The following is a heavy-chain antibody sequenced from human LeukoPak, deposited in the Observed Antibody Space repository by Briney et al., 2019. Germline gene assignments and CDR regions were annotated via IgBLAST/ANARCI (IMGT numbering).Heavy chain of an antibody. CDR1: GFTFSSYW. J-gene: IGHJ4*02. V-gene: IGHV3-7*01. Sequence: GGFLRLSCAASGFTFSSYWMSWVRQAPGKGLEWVANIKQDGSEKYYVDSVKGRFTISRDNAKNSLYVQMNSQRAEDTAVYYCARDHSSSWDFDYWGQGTLVTVSS. CDR2: IKQDGSEK. D-gene: IGHD6-13*01. CDR3: ARDHSSSWDFDY.